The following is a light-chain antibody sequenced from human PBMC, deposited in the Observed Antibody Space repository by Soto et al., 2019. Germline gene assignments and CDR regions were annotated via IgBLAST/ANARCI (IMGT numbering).Light chain of an antibody. CDR1: QSVRSY. V-gene: IGKV3-11*01. Sequence: EIVLTQSPATLSLSPGERATLSCRASQSVRSYLVWYQQKPGQAPRLLMYDASNRATGIPARFSGSGSGTDFTLTISSLEPADFAVYYCQQRSTWPLTFGGGTKVEIK. CDR3: QQRSTWPLT. CDR2: DAS. J-gene: IGKJ4*01.